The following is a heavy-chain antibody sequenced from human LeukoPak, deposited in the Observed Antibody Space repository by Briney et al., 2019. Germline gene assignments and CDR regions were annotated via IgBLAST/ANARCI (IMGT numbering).Heavy chain of an antibody. D-gene: IGHD3-22*01. V-gene: IGHV1-69*05. CDR1: GGTFGSYA. Sequence: SVKVSCKASGGTFGSYAISWVRQAPGQGLEWMGRIIPIFGTANYAQKFQGRVTITTDESTSTAYMELSSLRSEDTAVYYCARDYDSSGYYYDWYFDLWGRGTLVTVSS. J-gene: IGHJ2*01. CDR3: ARDYDSSGYYYDWYFDL. CDR2: IIPIFGTA.